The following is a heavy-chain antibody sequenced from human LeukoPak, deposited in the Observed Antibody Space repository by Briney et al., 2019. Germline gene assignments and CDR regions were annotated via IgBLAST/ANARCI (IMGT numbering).Heavy chain of an antibody. CDR3: ARGAVAGTGVFDY. Sequence: PSETLSLTCTVSGGTISSYYWSWIRQPPGKGLEWIGYIYYSGSTNYNPSLKSRVTISVDTSKNQFSLKLSSGTAADTAVYYCARGAVAGTGVFDYWGQGTLVTVSS. J-gene: IGHJ4*02. V-gene: IGHV4-59*01. CDR1: GGTISSYY. CDR2: IYYSGST. D-gene: IGHD6-19*01.